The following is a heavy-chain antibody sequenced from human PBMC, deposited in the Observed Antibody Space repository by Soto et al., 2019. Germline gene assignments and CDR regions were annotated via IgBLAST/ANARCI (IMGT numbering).Heavy chain of an antibody. CDR3: ARGRDFWSGYSAFAI. V-gene: IGHV3-13*01. CDR1: EFTCIGYG. J-gene: IGHJ3*02. Sequence: RHRWRVAEFTCIGYGGRWIIKETGKGLEWVSAIGTAGDTYYPGSVKGRFTISRENAKNSLYLQMNSLRAGDTAVYYCARGRDFWSGYSAFAIWGKGTMVTVSS. CDR2: IGTAGDT. D-gene: IGHD3-3*01.